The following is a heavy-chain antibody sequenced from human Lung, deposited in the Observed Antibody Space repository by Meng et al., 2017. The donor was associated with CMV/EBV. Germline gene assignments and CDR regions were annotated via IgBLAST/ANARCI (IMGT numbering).Heavy chain of an antibody. CDR3: LRRSGGSV. V-gene: IGHV4-4*02. D-gene: IGHD3-10*01. CDR1: CDSITNQNW. J-gene: IGHJ1*01. Sequence: QVLLRESGPALVKPSDILCLTCAVSCDSITNQNWWAWVRQPPGKGLEWIGEIPHRGSSAYNPSLKSRVSMSIDKSKNQFSLKLTSVTAADTAVYHCLRRSGGSVWGQGTLVTVSS. CDR2: IPHRGSS.